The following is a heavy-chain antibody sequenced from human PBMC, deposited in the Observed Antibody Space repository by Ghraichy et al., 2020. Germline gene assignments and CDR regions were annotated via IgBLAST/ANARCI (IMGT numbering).Heavy chain of an antibody. Sequence: GGSLRLSCAASGFTVSSNYMSWVRQAPGKGLEWVSVIYSGGSTYYADSVKGRFTISRDNSKNTLYLQMNSLRAEDTAVYYCATLNHDYGDYNFDYWGQGTLVTVSS. CDR2: IYSGGST. V-gene: IGHV3-66*01. CDR3: ATLNHDYGDYNFDY. CDR1: GFTVSSNY. D-gene: IGHD4-17*01. J-gene: IGHJ4*02.